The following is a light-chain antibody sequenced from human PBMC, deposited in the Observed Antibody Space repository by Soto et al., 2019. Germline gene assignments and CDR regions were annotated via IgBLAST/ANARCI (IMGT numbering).Light chain of an antibody. Sequence: QSVLTQPPSVSGAPGQRVAISCTGSSSNIGAGYDVHWYQHLPGTAPKLLIYVNTNRPSGVPDRFSGSNSGTSASLAITGLQAEDEGDYYCQSYDSSLSANVFGTGTKVTVL. J-gene: IGLJ1*01. V-gene: IGLV1-40*01. CDR3: QSYDSSLSANV. CDR2: VNT. CDR1: SSNIGAGYD.